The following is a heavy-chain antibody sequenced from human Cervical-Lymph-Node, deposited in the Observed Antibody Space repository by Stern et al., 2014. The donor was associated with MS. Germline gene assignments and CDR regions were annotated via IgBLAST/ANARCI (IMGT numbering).Heavy chain of an antibody. D-gene: IGHD4-17*01. CDR3: ATFRGSYGHYCNDLDV. Sequence: VQLVESGAEVKKPGASVTVSCKASGYIFTNKFIHWVRQAPGQGLEWMGVSNPSGGTAAYAQLFHGRLTVTRDSSTSTVQMELSSLRSEDTAVYYCATFRGSYGHYCNDLDVWGQGTVVTVSS. CDR1: GYIFTNKF. J-gene: IGHJ3*01. CDR2: SNPSGGTA. V-gene: IGHV1-46*03.